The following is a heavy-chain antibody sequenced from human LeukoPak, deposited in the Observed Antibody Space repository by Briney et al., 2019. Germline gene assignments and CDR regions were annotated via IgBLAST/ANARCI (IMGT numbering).Heavy chain of an antibody. J-gene: IGHJ4*02. D-gene: IGHD3-10*01. CDR2: IYYSGST. CDR3: ASTSITMVRGDYFDY. Sequence: SETLSLTCTVSGGSISSYYWSWIRQPPGKGLEWMGYIYYSGSTNYNPSLKSRVTISVDTSKNHFSLKLSSVTAADTAVYYCASTSITMVRGDYFDYWGQGTLVTVSS. V-gene: IGHV4-59*01. CDR1: GGSISSYY.